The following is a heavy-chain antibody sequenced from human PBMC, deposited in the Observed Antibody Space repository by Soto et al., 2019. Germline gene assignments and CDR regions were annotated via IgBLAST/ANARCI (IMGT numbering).Heavy chain of an antibody. V-gene: IGHV1-2*02. Sequence: ASVKVSCKASGDTFTANYIHWVRQAPGQGFEWMGWIHPKRGGTKYPQKLQGRVTMTRDTSLSTVYMTLTRLTSDDTAVYYCARDLVKGGGSAGFDYWGQGTLVTVSS. CDR3: ARDLVKGGGSAGFDY. CDR1: GDTFTANY. J-gene: IGHJ4*02. CDR2: IHPKRGGT. D-gene: IGHD1-26*01.